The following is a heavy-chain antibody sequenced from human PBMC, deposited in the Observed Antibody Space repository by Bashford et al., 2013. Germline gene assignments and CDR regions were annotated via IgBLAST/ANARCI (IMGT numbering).Heavy chain of an antibody. CDR3: ARTYGDYAIFDY. Sequence: SSETLSLTCTVSADSVRGGRYYWTWVRQPPRGGTGVDWVYLQHLGTKYNPSLKGRVSISVDTSKNQFSLKLSSVTAADTAVYYCARTYGDYAIFDYWGQGTLVTVSS. V-gene: IGHV4-61*01. J-gene: IGHJ4*02. CDR2: LQHLGT. D-gene: IGHD4-17*01. CDR1: ADSVRGGRYY.